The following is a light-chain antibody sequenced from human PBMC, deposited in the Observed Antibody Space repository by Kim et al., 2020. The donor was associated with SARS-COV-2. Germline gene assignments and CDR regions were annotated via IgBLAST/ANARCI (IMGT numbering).Light chain of an antibody. CDR1: SLRTYY. V-gene: IGLV3-19*01. J-gene: IGLJ2*01. Sequence: SSELTQDPAVSVALGQTVRITCQGDSLRTYYASWYQQKPGQAPVLVIYLKDKRPSGIPDRISGSSSGNTASLTITGAQAEDEADYYCNSRDSSGNHVVFGGGTKVTVL. CDR2: LKD. CDR3: NSRDSSGNHVV.